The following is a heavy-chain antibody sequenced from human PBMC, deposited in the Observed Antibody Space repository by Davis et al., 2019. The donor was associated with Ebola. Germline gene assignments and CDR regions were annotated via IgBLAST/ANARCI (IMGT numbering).Heavy chain of an antibody. D-gene: IGHD1-26*01. CDR1: GFTFSSYA. J-gene: IGHJ4*02. V-gene: IGHV3-23*01. CDR2: ISANGDRT. CDR3: AKERSSGSYYGVADY. Sequence: PGGSLRLSCAASGFTFSSYAMSWVRQAPGKGLEWVSTISANGDRTYYADSVKGRFTISRDNSKNTLFLQMNSLRAEDTAEYYCAKERSSGSYYGVADYWGQGTLVTVSS.